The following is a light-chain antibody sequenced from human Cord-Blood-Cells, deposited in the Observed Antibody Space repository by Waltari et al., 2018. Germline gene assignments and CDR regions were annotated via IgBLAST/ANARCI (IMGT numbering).Light chain of an antibody. Sequence: SYELTQPPSVSVSPGQTASITCSGDKLGDKYACWYQQKPGQSPVLVIYHDSKRPSGNPGRFSGSNSGNTATLTISGTHAMDEADYYGQAWDRSTWVFGGGTKLTVL. V-gene: IGLV3-1*01. CDR3: QAWDRSTWV. J-gene: IGLJ3*02. CDR1: KLGDKY. CDR2: HDS.